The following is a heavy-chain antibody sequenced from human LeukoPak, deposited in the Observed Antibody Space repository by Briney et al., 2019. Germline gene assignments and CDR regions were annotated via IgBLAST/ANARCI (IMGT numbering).Heavy chain of an antibody. J-gene: IGHJ6*03. V-gene: IGHV3-30*01. CDR1: GFTFSSYA. CDR3: ARDQGSLPVWFYYYMDV. CDR2: ISYDGTNK. D-gene: IGHD3-16*01. Sequence: GRSLRLSCAASGFTFSSYAMHWVRQAPGKGLEGLAVISYDGTNKYYADSVKGRFTISRDNSKNTLYLQMNSLRDEDTAVYYCARDQGSLPVWFYYYMDVWGSGTTVTVSS.